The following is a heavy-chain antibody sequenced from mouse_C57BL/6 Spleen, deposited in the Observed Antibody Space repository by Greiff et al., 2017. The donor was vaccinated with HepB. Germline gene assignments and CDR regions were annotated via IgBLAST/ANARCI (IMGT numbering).Heavy chain of an antibody. V-gene: IGHV10-3*01. Sequence: EVKLVESGGGLVQPKGSLKLSCAASGFTFNTYAMHWVRQAPGKGLEWVARISSKSSNYATYYADSVKDRFTISRDDSQSMLYLQMNNLKTEDTAMYDCVRGLHSSGDVDYFDDWGQGTTLTVSS. CDR3: VRGLHSSGDVDYFDD. D-gene: IGHD3-2*02. J-gene: IGHJ2*01. CDR2: ISSKSSNYAT. CDR1: GFTFNTYA.